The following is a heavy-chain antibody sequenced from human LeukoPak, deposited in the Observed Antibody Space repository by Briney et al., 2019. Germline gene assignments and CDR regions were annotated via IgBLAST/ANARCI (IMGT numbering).Heavy chain of an antibody. V-gene: IGHV4-34*01. Sequence: PGGSLRLSCAASGFTFSSYAMSWVRQAPGKGLEWIGEINHSGSTNYNPSLKSRVTISVDTSKNQFSLKLSSVTAADTAVYYCARGDDYDSSGSLDYWGQGTLVTVSS. CDR1: GFTFSSYA. J-gene: IGHJ4*02. CDR3: ARGDDYDSSGSLDY. CDR2: INHSGST. D-gene: IGHD3-22*01.